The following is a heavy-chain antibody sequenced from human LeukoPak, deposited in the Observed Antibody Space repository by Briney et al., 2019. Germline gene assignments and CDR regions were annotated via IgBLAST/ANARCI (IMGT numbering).Heavy chain of an antibody. J-gene: IGHJ5*02. CDR3: ARDPFPRFGELLYAQRVGWFDP. V-gene: IGHV4-34*01. CDR1: GFTFSNYA. D-gene: IGHD3-10*01. Sequence: GSLRLSCAASGFTFSNYAMNWIRQPPGKGLEWIGEINHSGSTNYNPSLKSRVTISVDTSKNQFSLKLSSVTAADTAVYYCARDPFPRFGELLYAQRVGWFDPWGQGTLVTVSS. CDR2: INHSGST.